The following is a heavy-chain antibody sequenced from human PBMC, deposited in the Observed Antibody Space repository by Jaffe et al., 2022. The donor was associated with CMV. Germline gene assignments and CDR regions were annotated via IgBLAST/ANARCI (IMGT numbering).Heavy chain of an antibody. V-gene: IGHV3-11*01. CDR3: ARGRTVVPNWFDP. CDR2: ISSSGTTT. CDR1: GFTFSDYY. Sequence: QVQLVESGGGLVKPGGSLRLSCAASGFTFSDYYMTWIRQAPGKGLEWVSYISSSGTTTYADSVKGRFTISRDNARDSLYLQMNSLRAEDTAVYYCARGRTVVPNWFDPWGQGTLVTVSS. J-gene: IGHJ5*02. D-gene: IGHD2-2*01.